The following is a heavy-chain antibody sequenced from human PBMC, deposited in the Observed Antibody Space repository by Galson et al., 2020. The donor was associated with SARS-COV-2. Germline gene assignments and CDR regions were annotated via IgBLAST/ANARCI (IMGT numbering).Heavy chain of an antibody. D-gene: IGHD3-22*01. CDR3: AREESYYYDSSGYHDY. J-gene: IGHJ4*02. CDR1: GGSISSYY. CDR2: IYTSGST. Sequence: SQTLSLTCTVSGGSISSYYWSWIRQPAGKGLEWIGRIYTSGSTNYNPSLKSRVTMSVDTSKNQFSLKLSSVTAADTAVYYCAREESYYYDSSGYHDYWGQGTLVTVSS. V-gene: IGHV4-4*07.